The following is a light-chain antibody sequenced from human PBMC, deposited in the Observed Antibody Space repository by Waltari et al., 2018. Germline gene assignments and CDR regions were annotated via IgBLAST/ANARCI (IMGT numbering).Light chain of an antibody. CDR1: QSVSSN. CDR3: QQYNNWPLT. CDR2: GAS. J-gene: IGKJ4*01. Sequence: EIVMTQSPATLSVSPGERATLSCRASQSVSSNLAWYQQNPGQAPRVLIYGASTRATGIPARFSGSGSGTEFTLTISSLQSEDCAVYYCQQYNNWPLTFGGGTKVEIK. V-gene: IGKV3D-15*01.